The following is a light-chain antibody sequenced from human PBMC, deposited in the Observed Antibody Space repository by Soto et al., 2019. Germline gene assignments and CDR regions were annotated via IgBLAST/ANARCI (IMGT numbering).Light chain of an antibody. CDR1: SSNIGAGYD. Sequence: QSVLTQPPSVSGAPGQRVTISCPGSSSNIGAGYDVHWYQQLPGTAPKLLIYGNNNRPSGVPDRFSGSKSGASASLAITGLQAEDEADYYCQSYDSSLVVFGSGTKLTVL. V-gene: IGLV1-40*01. CDR3: QSYDSSLVV. CDR2: GNN. J-gene: IGLJ2*01.